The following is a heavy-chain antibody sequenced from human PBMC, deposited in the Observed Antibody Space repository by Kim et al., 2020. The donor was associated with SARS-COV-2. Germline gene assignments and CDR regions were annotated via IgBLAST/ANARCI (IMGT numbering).Heavy chain of an antibody. D-gene: IGHD2-8*01. CDR3: ARGWSMPDA. V-gene: IGHV3-23*01. J-gene: IGHJ4*02. CDR2: INTGGGTT. CDR1: GFMFSSFG. Sequence: GGSLRLSCAASGFMFSSFGMSWVRQAPGKGLDWVASINTGGGTTYYADSVKGRFTISRDNSKNTLSLQMNSLRAEDTAVYYCARGWSMPDAWGQGTLVTVS.